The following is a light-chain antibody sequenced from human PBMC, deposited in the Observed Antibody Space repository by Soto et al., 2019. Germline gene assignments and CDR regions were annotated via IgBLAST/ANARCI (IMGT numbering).Light chain of an antibody. V-gene: IGLV3-21*02. CDR2: DDS. CDR1: NIGSKS. CDR3: QVWDSSSDHSYV. Sequence: SYELTQPPSLSVAPGQTARITCGGSNIGSKSVHWYQQKPGQAPVLVVYDDSDRPSGITERFSGSNSGNTATLTISRVEAGDEADYYCQVWDSSSDHSYVFGTGTTLTVL. J-gene: IGLJ1*01.